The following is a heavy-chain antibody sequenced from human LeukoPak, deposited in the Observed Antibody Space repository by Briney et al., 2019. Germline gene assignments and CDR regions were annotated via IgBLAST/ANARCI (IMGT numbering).Heavy chain of an antibody. CDR2: ISSSSSYI. D-gene: IGHD3-22*01. J-gene: IGHJ4*02. Sequence: GGSLRLSCAASGFTFSSYSMNWVRQAPGKGLEWVSSISSSSSYIYYADSVKGRFTISRDIAKNSLYLQMNSLRAEDTAVYYCARAYYDSSGMPDYWGQGTLVTVSS. CDR3: ARAYYDSSGMPDY. V-gene: IGHV3-21*01. CDR1: GFTFSSYS.